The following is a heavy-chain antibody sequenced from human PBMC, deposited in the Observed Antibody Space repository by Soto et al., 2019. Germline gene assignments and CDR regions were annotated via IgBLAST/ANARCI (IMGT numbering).Heavy chain of an antibody. D-gene: IGHD4-17*01. CDR3: ARGNYGDYGY. Sequence: QVQLVQSGAEVKKPGSSVKVSCKASGGTFSNYAISWVRQAPGQGLEWMGGIIPVFGTANYAQKFQGRVTITADESTSTAYMDLTSLRFEDTAMYYCARGNYGDYGYWGQGTLVTVSS. V-gene: IGHV1-69*01. CDR2: IIPVFGTA. J-gene: IGHJ4*02. CDR1: GGTFSNYA.